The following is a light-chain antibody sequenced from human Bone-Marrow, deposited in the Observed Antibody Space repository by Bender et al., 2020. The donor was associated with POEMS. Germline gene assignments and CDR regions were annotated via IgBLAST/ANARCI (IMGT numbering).Light chain of an antibody. J-gene: IGLJ2*01. CDR2: KDN. CDR3: QSTDNIGTSLI. Sequence: SYELTQPPSVSVSPGQTARITCSVDALPNQYVHWYQHKAGQAPVLVIYKDNERPSGISERFSGSSSGTTVTLTISGARAEDEADYHCQSTDNIGTSLIFGRGTKLTVL. CDR1: ALPNQY. V-gene: IGLV3-25*03.